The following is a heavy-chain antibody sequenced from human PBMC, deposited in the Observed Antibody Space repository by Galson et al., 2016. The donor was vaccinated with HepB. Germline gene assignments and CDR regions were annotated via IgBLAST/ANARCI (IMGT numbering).Heavy chain of an antibody. J-gene: IGHJ5*02. V-gene: IGHV3-30*04. CDR3: ARDMRGAVTYNWFDP. CDR2: ISYNGTYK. CDR1: GFTFSSYA. D-gene: IGHD3-16*01. Sequence: SLRLSCAASGFTFSSYAMHWVRQAPGKALEWVAVISYNGTYKYYADSVKGRFTISRDNSKNTLYLEMNSLRAEDTAVYFCARDMRGAVTYNWFDPWGQGTLVTVSS.